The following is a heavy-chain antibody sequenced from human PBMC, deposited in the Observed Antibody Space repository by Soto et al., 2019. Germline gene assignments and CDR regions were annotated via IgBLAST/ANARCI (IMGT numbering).Heavy chain of an antibody. CDR2: ISSSSSYI. Sequence: EVHLVESGGGLVTPGGSQRLSCVASGFTFSNYAMNWVRQAPGKGLEWVSFISSSSSYIYYADSVKGRFTISRDNAKNSLYLQMSSLRAEDTAVYYCASDLPSGSVNYLGLNWGRGTLVIVSS. J-gene: IGHJ4*02. D-gene: IGHD3-10*01. CDR3: ASDLPSGSVNYLGLN. CDR1: GFTFSNYA. V-gene: IGHV3-21*01.